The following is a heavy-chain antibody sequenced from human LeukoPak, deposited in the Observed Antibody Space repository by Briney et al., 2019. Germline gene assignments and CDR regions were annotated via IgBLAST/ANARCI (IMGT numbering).Heavy chain of an antibody. CDR2: IYTSGST. J-gene: IGHJ6*02. CDR1: GGSISSYY. D-gene: IGHD3-10*01. V-gene: IGHV4-4*07. Sequence: SETLSLTCTVSGGSISSYYWSWIRQPAGKGLEWIGRIYTSGSTNYNSSLKSRVTMSVDTSENQFSLKLSSVTAADTAVYYCARDQTYGSGSYFDSKSPYGMDVWGQGTTVTVSS. CDR3: ARDQTYGSGSYFDSKSPYGMDV.